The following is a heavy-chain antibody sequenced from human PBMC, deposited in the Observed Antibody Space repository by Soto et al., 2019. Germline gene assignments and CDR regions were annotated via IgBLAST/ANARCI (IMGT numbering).Heavy chain of an antibody. CDR1: GGSISSGDYY. J-gene: IGHJ4*02. CDR3: ARVGGFGATTIDY. CDR2: IYYSGST. D-gene: IGHD3-10*01. Sequence: QVQLQESGPGLVKPSQTLSLTCTVSGGSISSGDYYWSWIRQPPGKGLEWIGYIYYSGSTYYNPSPKSRVTIPIDTSKNQFPLKLSSVTAADTAVYYCARVGGFGATTIDYWGQGTLVTVSS. V-gene: IGHV4-30-4*01.